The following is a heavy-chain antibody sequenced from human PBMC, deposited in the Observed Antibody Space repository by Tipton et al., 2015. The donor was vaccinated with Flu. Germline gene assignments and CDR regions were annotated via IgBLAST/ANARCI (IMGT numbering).Heavy chain of an antibody. Sequence: SLRLSCAASGFTFDDYAMHWVRQAPGKGLEWVSGISWNSGSIGYADSVKGRFTISRDNAKNSLYLQMNSLRAEDTAVYYCARVEGGYYYYYYMDVWGKGTTVTVSS. D-gene: IGHD3-16*01. V-gene: IGHV3-9*01. CDR3: ARVEGGYYYYYYMDV. CDR1: GFTFDDYA. CDR2: ISWNSGSI. J-gene: IGHJ6*03.